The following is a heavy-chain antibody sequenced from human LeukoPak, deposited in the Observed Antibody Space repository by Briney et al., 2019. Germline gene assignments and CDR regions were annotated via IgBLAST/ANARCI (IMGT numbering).Heavy chain of an antibody. D-gene: IGHD3-10*01. CDR2: IYYSGNT. Sequence: SETLSLTCTVSGGSISSSFYHWGWIRQPPGKGLEWIGSIYYSGNTYYNPSLKSRVTVSVDTSKNQFSLRLTSVTAADTAVYYCATEAISGSIHRFDCWGQGTLITVSS. J-gene: IGHJ4*02. CDR3: ATEAISGSIHRFDC. CDR1: GGSISSSFYH. V-gene: IGHV4-39*01.